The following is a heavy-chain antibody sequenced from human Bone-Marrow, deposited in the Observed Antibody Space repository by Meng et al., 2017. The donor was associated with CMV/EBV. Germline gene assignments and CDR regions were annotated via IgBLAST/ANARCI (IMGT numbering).Heavy chain of an antibody. Sequence: QVPLVQSGDDVTKPASSVKVPCKASGSNLPDYYIPWVRQAPGQWLEWMGWINPNTGTNYAQNFQGRVTMTRDMSINTAYMELSRLTSGDTAVYYCARSSGWSRFDYWGQGTLVTVSS. J-gene: IGHJ4*02. CDR3: ARSSGWSRFDY. CDR2: INPNTGT. CDR1: GSNLPDYY. V-gene: IGHV1-2*02. D-gene: IGHD6-19*01.